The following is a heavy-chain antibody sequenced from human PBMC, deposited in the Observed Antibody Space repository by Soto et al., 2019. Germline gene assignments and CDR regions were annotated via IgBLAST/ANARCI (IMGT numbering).Heavy chain of an antibody. J-gene: IGHJ5*02. V-gene: IGHV1-2*02. CDR1: GYTFTGYY. CDR3: ARVVSPYYDVLTGNWFDA. CDR2: IKSFNGDT. Sequence: QVQLVQSGAEVKEPGASVKVSCKASGYTFTGYYMHWARQAPGQGLEWMGWIKSFNGDTNYAQKFQGRVTLTRDTSISTAYMELSRLKSDDTAVYYCARVVSPYYDVLTGNWFDAWGQGTLVTVSS. D-gene: IGHD3-9*01.